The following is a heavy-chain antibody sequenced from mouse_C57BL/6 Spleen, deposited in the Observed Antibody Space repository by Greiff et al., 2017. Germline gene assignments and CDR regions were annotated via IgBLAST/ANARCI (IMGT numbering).Heavy chain of an antibody. J-gene: IGHJ2*01. V-gene: IGHV1-7*01. Sequence: VQLQESGAELAKPGASVKLSCKASGYTFTSYWMHWVKQRPGQGLEWIGYINPSSGYTKYNQKFKDKATLTADKSSSTAYMQLSRQKYEDSAVYCWARYYYGSRYFDYWGQGTTLTVSS. CDR1: GYTFTSYW. CDR3: ARYYYGSRYFDY. D-gene: IGHD1-1*01. CDR2: INPSSGYT.